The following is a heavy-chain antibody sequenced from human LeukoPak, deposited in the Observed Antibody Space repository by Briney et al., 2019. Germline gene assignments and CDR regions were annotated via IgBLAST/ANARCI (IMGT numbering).Heavy chain of an antibody. V-gene: IGHV5-51*01. CDR3: ARRAVYCSGDSCYNY. J-gene: IGHJ4*02. CDR2: IYPGDSDT. Sequence: GESLKISCKDPGYYFTSYWIGWVRQKPGKGLEWMGVIYPGDSDTRYSPSFQGQVTISADKSISTAFLQWNSLKASDTAIYYCARRAVYCSGDSCYNYWGQGTLVTVSS. D-gene: IGHD2-15*01. CDR1: GYYFTSYW.